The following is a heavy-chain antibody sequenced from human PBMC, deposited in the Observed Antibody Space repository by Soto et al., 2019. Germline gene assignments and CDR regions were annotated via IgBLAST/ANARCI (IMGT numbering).Heavy chain of an antibody. V-gene: IGHV3-23*01. CDR1: GFTFSSYA. CDR3: AMGTLRWCSGGTCYPFDS. CDR2: ITASGDAT. Sequence: EVQLLESGGGLEQPGGSLRLSCAASGFTFSSYAMTWVRQAPGKGLECVSVITASGDATAYADSVKGRFTMSRDNSKNTVFLQMNSLRGEDTAVYYCAMGTLRWCSGGTCYPFDSWGQGTLVTVSS. D-gene: IGHD2-15*01. J-gene: IGHJ4*02.